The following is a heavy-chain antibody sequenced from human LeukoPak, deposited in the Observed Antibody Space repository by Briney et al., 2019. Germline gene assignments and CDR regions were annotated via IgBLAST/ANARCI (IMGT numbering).Heavy chain of an antibody. Sequence: GGSLRLSCAASGFTLSSYSMNWVRQAPGKGLEWVSSISSSSSYIYYADSVKGRFTISRDNAKNLLYLQMSSLRAEDTAVYYCARVVDTAMVFGYWGQGTLVTVSS. V-gene: IGHV3-21*01. CDR1: GFTLSSYS. CDR2: ISSSSSYI. D-gene: IGHD5-18*01. J-gene: IGHJ4*02. CDR3: ARVVDTAMVFGY.